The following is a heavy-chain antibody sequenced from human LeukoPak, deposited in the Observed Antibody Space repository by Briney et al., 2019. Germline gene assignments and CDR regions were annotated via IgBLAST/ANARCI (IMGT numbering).Heavy chain of an antibody. D-gene: IGHD6-19*01. CDR3: AKDPIGVAAKRGLDY. J-gene: IGHJ4*02. CDR2: LYIGGNT. Sequence: PGGSLRLSCAASGLTVSSNYMNWVRQAPGKGLEWVSALYIGGNTYYADSVRGRFTISRDNSRNTLYLQMNSLRAEDTAVYYCAKDPIGVAAKRGLDYWGQGTLVTVSS. CDR1: GLTVSSNY. V-gene: IGHV3-53*01.